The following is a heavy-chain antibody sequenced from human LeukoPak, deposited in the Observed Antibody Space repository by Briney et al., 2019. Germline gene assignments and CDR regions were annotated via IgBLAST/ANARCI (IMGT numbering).Heavy chain of an antibody. D-gene: IGHD2-15*01. V-gene: IGHV1-8*01. CDR1: GYTFTSYD. CDR3: ARSGDYCSGGSRGGDWFDP. CDR2: MNPNSGNT. J-gene: IGHJ5*02. Sequence: ASVKVSCKASGYTFTSYDINWVRQATGQGLEWMGWMNPNSGNTGYAQKFQGRVTMTRNTSISTAYMELSSLRSEDTAVYYCARSGDYCSGGSRGGDWFDPWGQGTLVTVSS.